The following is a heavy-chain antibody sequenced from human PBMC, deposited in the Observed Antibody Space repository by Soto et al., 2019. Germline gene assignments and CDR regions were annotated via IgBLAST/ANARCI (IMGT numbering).Heavy chain of an antibody. J-gene: IGHJ4*02. CDR2: ITANGSAT. V-gene: IGHV3-23*01. CDR3: AKDVADRGIDS. Sequence: ETLSLTCTVSGGSISSGDYYWSWVRQAKRQGLEYVSSITANGSATFYADTVMGRLAISRDNAKNTSYMNKSTPRAENKALYYWAKDVADRGIDSWGQGTLVTVSS. CDR1: GGSISSGDYY.